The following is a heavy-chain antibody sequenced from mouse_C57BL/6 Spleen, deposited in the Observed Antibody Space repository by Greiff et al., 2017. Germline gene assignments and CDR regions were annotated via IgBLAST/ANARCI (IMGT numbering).Heavy chain of an antibody. Sequence: EVKLMESEGGLVQPGSSMKLSCTASGFTFSDYYMAWVRQVPEKGLEWVANINYDGSSTYYLDSLKSRFIISRDNAKNILYLQMSSLKSEDTATYYCARVDYDYFDYWGQGTTLTVSS. J-gene: IGHJ2*01. V-gene: IGHV5-16*01. CDR3: ARVDYDYFDY. CDR1: GFTFSDYY. D-gene: IGHD2-4*01. CDR2: INYDGSST.